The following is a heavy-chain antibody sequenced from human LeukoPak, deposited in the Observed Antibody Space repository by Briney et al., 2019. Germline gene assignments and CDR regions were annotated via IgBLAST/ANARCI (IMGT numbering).Heavy chain of an antibody. V-gene: IGHV3-23*01. CDR1: GFTFSSYA. CDR2: ISGSGGST. D-gene: IGHD6-6*01. CDR3: AEDLRLVQDY. Sequence: PGASLRLSCAASGFTFSSYAMSWVRQAPGKGLEWVSAISGSGGSTYYADSVKGRFTISRDNSKNTLYLQMNSLRAEDTAVYYCAEDLRLVQDYWGQGTLVTVSS. J-gene: IGHJ4*02.